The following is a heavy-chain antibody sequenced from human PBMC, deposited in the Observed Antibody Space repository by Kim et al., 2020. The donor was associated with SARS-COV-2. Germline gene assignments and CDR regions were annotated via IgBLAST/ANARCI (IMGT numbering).Heavy chain of an antibody. D-gene: IGHD2-2*01. V-gene: IGHV3-30*18. CDR2: ISYDGSDK. J-gene: IGHJ6*02. CDR3: AKDHASGNYYYYYGMDV. Sequence: GGSLRLSCAASGFTFSSYGMHWVRQAPGEGLEWVAVISYDGSDKYYADSVKGRFTISRDNSKNTLYLQMNSLRAEDTAVYYCAKDHASGNYYYYYGMDVWGQGTTVTVSS. CDR1: GFTFSSYG.